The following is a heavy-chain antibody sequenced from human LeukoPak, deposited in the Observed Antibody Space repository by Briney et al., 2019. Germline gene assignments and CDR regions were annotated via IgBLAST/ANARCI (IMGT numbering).Heavy chain of an antibody. CDR3: ARQGAAASGRAFDY. J-gene: IGHJ4*02. V-gene: IGHV4-39*01. D-gene: IGHD6-13*01. CDR1: GYSITTNTYY. CDR2: VYYSGST. Sequence: SETLSLTCTVSGYSITTNTYYWGWIRPPPGKGLEWIGSVYYSGSTYYSPSLKSRVTTSVDTSKNQFSLKLSSVPAADTAVYYCARQGAAASGRAFDYWGQGTLVTVSS.